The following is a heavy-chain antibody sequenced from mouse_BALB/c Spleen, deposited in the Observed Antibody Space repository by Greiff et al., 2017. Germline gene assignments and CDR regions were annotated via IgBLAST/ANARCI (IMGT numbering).Heavy chain of an antibody. V-gene: IGHV1S137*01. Sequence: QVQLKQSGAELVRPGVSVKISCKGSGYTFTDYAMHWVKQSHAKSLEWIGVISTYYGDASYNQKFKGKATMTVDKSSSTAYMEPARLTSEDSAIYYCARNDYTEYFDVWGAGTTVTVSS. D-gene: IGHD2-4*01. CDR1: GYTFTDYA. CDR3: ARNDYTEYFDV. CDR2: ISTYYGDA. J-gene: IGHJ1*01.